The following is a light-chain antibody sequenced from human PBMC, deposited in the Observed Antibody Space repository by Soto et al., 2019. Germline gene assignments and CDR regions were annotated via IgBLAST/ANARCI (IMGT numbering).Light chain of an antibody. V-gene: IGKV3-15*01. CDR2: GAS. J-gene: IGKJ5*01. CDR1: QSVSSN. Sequence: EVVVTQSPATLSVSPGERATLSCRASQSVSSNLAWYQQKPGQAPRLLIYGASTRATGIPARCSGSGSGTEFTLTISSLQSEDFAVYYCHQYDNWPKTFGQGTRLEI. CDR3: HQYDNWPKT.